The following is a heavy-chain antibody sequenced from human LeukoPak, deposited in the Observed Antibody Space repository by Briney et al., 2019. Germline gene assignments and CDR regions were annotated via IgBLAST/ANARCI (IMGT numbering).Heavy chain of an antibody. Sequence: SETLSLTCTVSGGSISSSSYYWGWIRQPPGKGLEWIGSIYYSGSTYYNPSLKSRVTISVDTSKNQFSLKLSSVTAADTAVYYCASRYYDILTAIYYFDYWGQGTLVTASS. CDR2: IYYSGST. V-gene: IGHV4-39*07. J-gene: IGHJ4*02. CDR3: ASRYYDILTAIYYFDY. CDR1: GGSISSSSYY. D-gene: IGHD3-9*01.